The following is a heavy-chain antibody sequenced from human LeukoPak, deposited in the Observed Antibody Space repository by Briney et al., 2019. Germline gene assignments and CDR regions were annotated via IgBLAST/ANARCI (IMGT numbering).Heavy chain of an antibody. CDR1: GYTFTGYY. Sequence: GASVKVSCKASGYTFTGYYMHWVRQAPGPGLEWVGWINPNSGGTNYAQKLQGRVTMTRDTSISTAYMELSRLRSDDTAVCYCARDPLKVIAPWGQGTLVTVSS. CDR2: INPNSGGT. D-gene: IGHD3-10*01. J-gene: IGHJ5*02. CDR3: ARDPLKVIAP. V-gene: IGHV1-2*02.